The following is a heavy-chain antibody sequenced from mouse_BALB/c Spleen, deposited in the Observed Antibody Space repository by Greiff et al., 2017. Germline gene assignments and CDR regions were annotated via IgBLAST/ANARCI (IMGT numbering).Heavy chain of an antibody. D-gene: IGHD2-3*01. J-gene: IGHJ1*01. CDR1: GFTFSSYG. V-gene: IGHV5-6-3*01. Sequence: VQLQQSGGGLVQPGGSLKLSCAASGFTFSSYGMSWVRQTPDKRLELVATINSNGGSTYYPDSVKGRFTISRDNAKNTLYLQMSSLKSEDTAMYYCARDGYYVDWYFDDWGAGTTVTVSS. CDR2: INSNGGST. CDR3: ARDGYYVDWYFDD.